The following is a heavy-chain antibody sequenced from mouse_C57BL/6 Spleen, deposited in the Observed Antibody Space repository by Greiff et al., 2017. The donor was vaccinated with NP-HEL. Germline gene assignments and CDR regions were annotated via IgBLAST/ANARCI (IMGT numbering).Heavy chain of an antibody. CDR2: IDPSDSYT. D-gene: IGHD2-3*01. J-gene: IGHJ2*01. CDR1: GYTFTSYW. V-gene: IGHV1-69*01. CDR3: ARSMNGFDY. Sequence: QVQLQQPGAELVMPGASVKLSCKASGYTFTSYWMHWVKQRPGQGLEWIGEIDPSDSYTNYNQKFKGKSTLTVDKSTSTAYKQISSLTAEDAAVYYCARSMNGFDYWGQGTTLTVSS.